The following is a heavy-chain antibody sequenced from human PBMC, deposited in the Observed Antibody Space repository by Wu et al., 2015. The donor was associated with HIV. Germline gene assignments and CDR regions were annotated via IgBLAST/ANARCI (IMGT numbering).Heavy chain of an antibody. D-gene: IGHD6-19*01. CDR1: GGTFSSYA. V-gene: IGHV1-69*05. J-gene: IGHJ6*01. CDR2: IIPIFGTA. CDR3: ARDKGYSSGVGYYYYGMDV. Sequence: QVQLVQSGAEVKKPGSSVKVSCKASGGTFSSYAISWVRQAPGQGLEWMGGIIPIFGTANYAQKFQGRVTITTDESTSTAYMELSSLRSEDTAVYYCARDKGYSSGVGYYYYGMDVWGPRGPRSPSPQ.